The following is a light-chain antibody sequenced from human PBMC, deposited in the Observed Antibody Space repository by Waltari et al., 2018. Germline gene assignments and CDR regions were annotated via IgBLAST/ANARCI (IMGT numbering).Light chain of an antibody. J-gene: IGKJ2*01. V-gene: IGKV1-33*01. CDR1: QDISNY. CDR2: EAS. Sequence: DIQMTQSPSSLSASVGDRVTITCQASQDISNYLNWYQQKPGKAPKLLIYEASNLETGVPSRFSGSGSGTDVTVTISSLQPEDIATYYCQQYDNLPPYTFGQGTKLEIK. CDR3: QQYDNLPPYT.